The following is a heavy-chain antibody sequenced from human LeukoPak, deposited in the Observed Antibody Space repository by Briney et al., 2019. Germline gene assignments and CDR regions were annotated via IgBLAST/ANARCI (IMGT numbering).Heavy chain of an antibody. CDR1: GFTFSSYA. Sequence: GGSLRLSCGGSGFTFSSYAMSWVRQAPGKGLEWVSAISGSGTDTFYANSVKGRFTISRDNSKNTLYLQMNSLRAEDTAVYYCAKTRRYCSSTSCPGPFDYWGQGTLVTVSS. CDR3: AKTRRYCSSTSCPGPFDY. V-gene: IGHV3-23*01. CDR2: ISGSGTDT. J-gene: IGHJ4*02. D-gene: IGHD2-2*01.